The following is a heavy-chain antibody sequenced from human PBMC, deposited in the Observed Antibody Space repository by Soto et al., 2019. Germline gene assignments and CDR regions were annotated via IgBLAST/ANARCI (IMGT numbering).Heavy chain of an antibody. CDR3: ARDPGIAVVGRGTSFEH. D-gene: IGHD6-19*01. J-gene: IGHJ4*02. CDR1: GETFRHYA. V-gene: IGHV1-69*18. CDR2: IIPLFST. Sequence: QVQLVQSGAEVKKPGSSVKVSCKASGETFRHYAFTWVRQAPGQGLEWMGTIIPLFSTRYAQKFQGRVTMTADESTSTVYMDLSSLKSDDTAVYYCARDPGIAVVGRGTSFEHWGQGTLVTVSS.